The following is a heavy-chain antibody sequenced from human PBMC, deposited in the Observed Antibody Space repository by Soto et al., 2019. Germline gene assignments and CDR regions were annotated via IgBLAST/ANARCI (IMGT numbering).Heavy chain of an antibody. D-gene: IGHD6-19*01. Sequence: ASVKVSCKASGGTFSSYAISWVRQAPGQGLEWMGGIIPIFGTANYAQNFQGRVTIAADESTNTAYMELSSLRSEDTAVYYCARDLGSGWYNYWGQGTLVTVSS. CDR3: ARDLGSGWYNY. CDR2: IIPIFGTA. CDR1: GGTFSSYA. J-gene: IGHJ4*02. V-gene: IGHV1-69*13.